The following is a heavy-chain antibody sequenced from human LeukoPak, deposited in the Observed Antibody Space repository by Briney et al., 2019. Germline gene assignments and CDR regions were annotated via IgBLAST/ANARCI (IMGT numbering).Heavy chain of an antibody. D-gene: IGHD5-18*01. CDR2: ISSSSSYI. CDR1: GFTFSSYS. V-gene: IGHV3-21*01. Sequence: SGGSLRLSCAAPGFTFSSYSMNWVRQAPGKGLECVSSISSSSSYIYYADSVKGRFTISRDNAKNSLYLQMNSLRAEDTAVYYCARDDSDTAMVVDYWGQGTLVTVSS. J-gene: IGHJ4*02. CDR3: ARDDSDTAMVVDY.